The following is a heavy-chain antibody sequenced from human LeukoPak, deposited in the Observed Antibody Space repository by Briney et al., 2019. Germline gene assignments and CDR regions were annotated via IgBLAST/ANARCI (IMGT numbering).Heavy chain of an antibody. V-gene: IGHV3-64D*06. Sequence: GGSLRLSCSVSGFTFSTYVMHWVRQAPGKGLEYVSAISSNGDNTYYADSVKGRFTISRDNSKNTLYLQMSSLRADDTAVYYCVRGTGYRGQGTLVTVSS. J-gene: IGHJ4*02. CDR2: ISSNGDNT. CDR3: VRGTGY. CDR1: GFTFSTYV.